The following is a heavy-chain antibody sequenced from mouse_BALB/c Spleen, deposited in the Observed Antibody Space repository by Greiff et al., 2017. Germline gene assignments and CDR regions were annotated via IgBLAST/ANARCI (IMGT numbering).Heavy chain of an antibody. D-gene: IGHD1-1*01. CDR2: INPSSGYT. V-gene: IGHV1-4*01. CDR1: GYTFTSYT. Sequence: QVQLQQSGAELARPGASVKMSCKASGYTFTSYTMHWVKQRPGQGLEWIGYINPSSGYTNYNQKFKDMATLTADKSSSTAYMQLSSLTSEDSAVYYCAREELITSSMDYWGQGTSVTVSS. J-gene: IGHJ4*01. CDR3: AREELITSSMDY.